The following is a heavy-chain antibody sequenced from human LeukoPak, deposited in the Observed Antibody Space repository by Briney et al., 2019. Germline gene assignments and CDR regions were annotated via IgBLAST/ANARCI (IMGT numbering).Heavy chain of an antibody. J-gene: IGHJ3*01. Sequence: GGPLRLSCAASGYMFSNNWMSWVRRAPGKGLEWVANIKQDGSEKYYVDSVKGRFTISRDNAKSSLYLQMSSLRAEDTAIYYCARDRVGDSDAFDVWGQGTVVTVSS. V-gene: IGHV3-7*01. CDR2: IKQDGSEK. CDR3: ARDRVGDSDAFDV. CDR1: GYMFSNNW. D-gene: IGHD3-3*01.